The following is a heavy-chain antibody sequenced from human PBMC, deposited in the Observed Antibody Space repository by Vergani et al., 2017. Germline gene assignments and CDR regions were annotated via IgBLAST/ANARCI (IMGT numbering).Heavy chain of an antibody. CDR1: GFTFSDYY. CDR2: ISSSSSYT. V-gene: IGHV3-11*06. CDR3: ARERNTYYYGSGSIDY. D-gene: IGHD3-10*01. Sequence: QVQLVESGGGLVKPGGSLRLSCAASGFTFSDYYMSWIRQAPGKGLEWVSYISSSSSYTNYADSVKGRCTISRDNAKNSLYLQMNSLRAEDTAVYYCARERNTYYYGSGSIDYWGQGTLVTVSS. J-gene: IGHJ4*02.